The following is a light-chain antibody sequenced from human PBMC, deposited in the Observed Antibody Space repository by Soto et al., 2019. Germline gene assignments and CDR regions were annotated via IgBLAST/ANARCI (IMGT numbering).Light chain of an antibody. Sequence: EIVMTQSPVTLSVSPGERATLSCRASQSVSSNLAWFQQKPGQAPRLLIYGASTRAIGTPATFSGSGSGTEFTLTIGGLQSEDFAVYYCQQYNNWPRTFGQGTKV. CDR2: GAS. V-gene: IGKV3-15*01. CDR3: QQYNNWPRT. J-gene: IGKJ1*01. CDR1: QSVSSN.